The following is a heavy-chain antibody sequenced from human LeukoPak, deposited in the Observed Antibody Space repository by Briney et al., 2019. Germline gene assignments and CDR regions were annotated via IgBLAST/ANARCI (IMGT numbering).Heavy chain of an antibody. CDR2: INHSGGT. D-gene: IGHD4-17*01. V-gene: IGHV4-34*01. CDR1: GGSFSGYY. CDR3: ARADYGDYYYYGMDV. J-gene: IGHJ6*02. Sequence: SETLSLTCAVYGGSFSGYYWSWIRQPPGKGLEWVGEINHSGGTNYNPSLKSRVTISVDTSKNQFSLKLSSVTAADTAVYYCARADYGDYYYYGMDVWGQGTTVTVSS.